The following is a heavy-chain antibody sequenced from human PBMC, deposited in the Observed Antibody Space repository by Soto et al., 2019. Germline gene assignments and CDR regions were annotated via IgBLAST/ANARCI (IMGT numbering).Heavy chain of an antibody. CDR3: TSAAAGLYYFDY. CDR2: KSYGGTT. J-gene: IGHJ4*02. V-gene: IGHV3-49*03. CDR1: GFAFGDYA. D-gene: IGHD6-13*01. Sequence: GGSLRLSCTASGFAFGDYAMSWFRQAPGKGLEWVSFKSYGGTTEYAASVEGRFTISRDDSKSIAYLQMNSLKTEDTAVYYCTSAAAGLYYFDYWGQGTLVTVSS.